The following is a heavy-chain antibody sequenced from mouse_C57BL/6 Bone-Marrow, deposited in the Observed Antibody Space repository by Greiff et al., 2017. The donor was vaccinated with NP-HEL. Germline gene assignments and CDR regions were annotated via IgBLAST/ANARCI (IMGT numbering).Heavy chain of an antibody. D-gene: IGHD1-1*01. CDR3: ARPVVAPYYAMDY. V-gene: IGHV1-81*01. CDR2: IYPRSGNT. J-gene: IGHJ4*01. CDR1: GYTFTSYG. Sequence: QVQLQQSGAELARPGASVKLSCKASGYTFTSYGISWVKQRPGQGLEWIGEIYPRSGNTYYNEKFKGKATLTADKSSSTAYMELRSLTSEDSAVYFCARPVVAPYYAMDYWGQGTSVTVSS.